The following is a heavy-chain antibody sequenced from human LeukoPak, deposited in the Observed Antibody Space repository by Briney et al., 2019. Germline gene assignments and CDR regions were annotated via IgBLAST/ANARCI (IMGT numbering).Heavy chain of an antibody. J-gene: IGHJ4*02. Sequence: SETLSLTCTVSGGSINSGNYYWTWIRQPAGKRLEYIGRIYTSGAISYSPSLKSRVIISADTSKNQISLKLNSVTAADTAVYYCAAMIGYFDYWGRGILVTVSS. CDR3: AAMIGYFDY. CDR2: IYTSGAI. CDR1: GGSINSGNYY. V-gene: IGHV4-61*02. D-gene: IGHD3-22*01.